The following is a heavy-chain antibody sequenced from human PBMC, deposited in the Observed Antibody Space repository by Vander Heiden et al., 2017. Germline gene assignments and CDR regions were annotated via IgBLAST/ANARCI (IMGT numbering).Heavy chain of an antibody. D-gene: IGHD6-13*01. J-gene: IGHJ6*02. CDR1: GFTFDAYA. V-gene: IGHV3-9*01. CDR2: ISWNSGSI. Sequence: EVQLVESGGGLVQPGRSLRLSCAASGFTFDAYAMHWVRQAPGKGLEWVSGISWNSGSIGYADSVKGRFTISRDNAKNSLYLQMNSLRAEDTALYYCARVISSRSHYYYYYGMDVWGQGTTVTVSS. CDR3: ARVISSRSHYYYYYGMDV.